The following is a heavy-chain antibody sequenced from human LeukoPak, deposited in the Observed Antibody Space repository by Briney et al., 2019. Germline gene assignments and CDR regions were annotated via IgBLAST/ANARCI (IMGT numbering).Heavy chain of an antibody. CDR3: ARDTGGVMITFGGLMGFDP. CDR2: FDPEDGET. V-gene: IGHV1-24*01. D-gene: IGHD3-16*01. CDR1: GYTLTELS. J-gene: IGHJ5*02. Sequence: ASVKVSCKVSGYTLTELSMHWVRQAPGKGLEWMGGFDPEDGETIYAQKFQGRVTMTEDTSTDTAYMELSSLRSEDTAVYYCARDTGGVMITFGGLMGFDPWGQGTLVTVSS.